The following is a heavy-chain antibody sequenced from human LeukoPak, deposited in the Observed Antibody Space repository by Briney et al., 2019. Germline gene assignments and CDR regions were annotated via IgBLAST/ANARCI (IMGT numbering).Heavy chain of an antibody. Sequence: ASVKVSCKASGGTFTSYAIGWVRQAPGQGLGWMGGIIPIFGTATYAQKFQGRVTITADESTSTAYMELSSLRSEDTAVYYCARVFLEWLLYGPHYYYYYYMDVWGKGTTVAVSS. J-gene: IGHJ6*03. V-gene: IGHV1-69*13. CDR1: GGTFTSYA. CDR3: ARVFLEWLLYGPHYYYYYYMDV. D-gene: IGHD3-3*01. CDR2: IIPIFGTA.